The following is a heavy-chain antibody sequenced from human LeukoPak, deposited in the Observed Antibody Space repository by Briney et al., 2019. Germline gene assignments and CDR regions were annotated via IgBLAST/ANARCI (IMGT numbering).Heavy chain of an antibody. CDR3: ARDHRYAFDN. D-gene: IGHD5-12*01. CDR1: GFTFSSYD. Sequence: PGRSLRLSCAASGFTFSSYDMHWVRQAPGKGLEWVAVIWYDGSNKYYADSVKGRFTISRDNSKNTLYLQMNSLRAEDTAVYYCARDHRYAFDNWGHGTLVTVSS. J-gene: IGHJ4*01. V-gene: IGHV3-33*01. CDR2: IWYDGSNK.